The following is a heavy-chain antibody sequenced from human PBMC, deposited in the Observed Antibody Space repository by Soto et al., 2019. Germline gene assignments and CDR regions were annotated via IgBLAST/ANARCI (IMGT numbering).Heavy chain of an antibody. Sequence: GASVKVSCKASGYTFTSYDINWVRQAPGQGLEWMGWINPNSGGTNYAQKFQGRVTMTRDTSISTAYMELSRLRSDDTAVYYCARDSSSWEPTPNNWFDPWGQGTLVTVSS. J-gene: IGHJ5*02. CDR2: INPNSGGT. V-gene: IGHV1-2*02. CDR3: ARDSSSWEPTPNNWFDP. D-gene: IGHD6-13*01. CDR1: GYTFTSYD.